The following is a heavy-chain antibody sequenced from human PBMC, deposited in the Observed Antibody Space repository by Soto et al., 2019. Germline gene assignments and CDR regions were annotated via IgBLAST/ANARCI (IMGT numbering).Heavy chain of an antibody. Sequence: QVQLVQSGAEVKKPGASVKVSCKASGYTFTSYGISWVRQAPGQGLEWMGWISAYNGNTNYAQKLKGRGTMTTDTSPSTAYMELRSLRSADTAVYYCARSIAAAVDFDYWGQGTLVTVSS. CDR3: ARSIAAAVDFDY. D-gene: IGHD6-13*01. CDR2: ISAYNGNT. J-gene: IGHJ4*02. CDR1: GYTFTSYG. V-gene: IGHV1-18*01.